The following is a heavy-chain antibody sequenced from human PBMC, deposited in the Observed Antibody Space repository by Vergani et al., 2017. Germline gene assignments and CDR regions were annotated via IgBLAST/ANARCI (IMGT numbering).Heavy chain of an antibody. J-gene: IGHJ4*02. CDR2: IYHSGST. V-gene: IGHV4-38-2*01. D-gene: IGHD3-10*01. Sequence: QVQLQESGPGLVKPSETLSLTCAVSGYSISSGYYWGWIRQPPGKGLEWIGSIYHSGSTYYNPSLKSRVTISVDTTKNQFSLKLSSVTAADTAVYYWSRRGSGRAVDYWGQGTLVTVSS. CDR1: GYSISSGYY. CDR3: SRRGSGRAVDY.